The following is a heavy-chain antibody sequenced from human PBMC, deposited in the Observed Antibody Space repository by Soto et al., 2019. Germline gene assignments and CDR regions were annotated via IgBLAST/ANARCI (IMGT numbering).Heavy chain of an antibody. J-gene: IGHJ4*02. CDR2: ISSSGSDI. V-gene: IGHV3-48*03. CDR3: ARGVYYFDF. CDR1: GFTFSTYE. Sequence: EVQLVESGGGLVQPGGSLRLSCAASGFTFSTYEMNWVRQAPGKGLECISYISSSGSDIYYADSVMGRFTISRDNAKNSLYLQMNSLRAEDTAVYYWARGVYYFDFWGQGTLVTVSS. D-gene: IGHD2-8*01.